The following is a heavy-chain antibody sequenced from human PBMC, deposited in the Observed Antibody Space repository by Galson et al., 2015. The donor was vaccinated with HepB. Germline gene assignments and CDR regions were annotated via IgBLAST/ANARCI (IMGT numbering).Heavy chain of an antibody. CDR2: ITANSDTT. V-gene: IGHV3-23*01. J-gene: IGHJ4*02. CDR3: ATGQQLGL. D-gene: IGHD6-13*01. Sequence: SLRLSCAASGFTFSIYAMSWVRQAPGKGLEWVSKITANSDTTNYADSVKGRFTIFRDNSNNTVYLQMSSLRAEDTALYYCATGQQLGLWGQGTLVTVSS. CDR1: GFTFSIYA.